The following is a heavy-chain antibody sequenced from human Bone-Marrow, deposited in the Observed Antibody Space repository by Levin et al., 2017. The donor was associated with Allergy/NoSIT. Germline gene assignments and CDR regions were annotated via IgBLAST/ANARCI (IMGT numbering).Heavy chain of an antibody. J-gene: IGHJ6*02. Sequence: GESLKISCAASGFTFSSYSMNWVRQAPGKGLEWVSSISSSSSYIYYADSVKGRFTISRDNAKNSLYLQMNSLRAEDTAVYYCARDLRPVRSIVGAVRGYYYYYGMDGWGQGTTVTVSS. CDR2: ISSSSSYI. V-gene: IGHV3-21*01. CDR1: GFTFSSYS. CDR3: ARDLRPVRSIVGAVRGYYYYYGMDG. D-gene: IGHD1-26*01.